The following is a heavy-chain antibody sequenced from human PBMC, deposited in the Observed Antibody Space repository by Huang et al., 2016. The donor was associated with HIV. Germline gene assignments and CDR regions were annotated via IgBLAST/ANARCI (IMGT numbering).Heavy chain of an antibody. Sequence: QVQLQQWGAGLLKPSETLSLTCAVYGGSFSAYYWTWIRQPPGKGLEWIGEISHRGNTNYNPALKSRVTISVDTSKNQFSLKLRAVTAADTAVYYCAAGSRGIFGVVIRTNWFDPWGQGTLVTVSS. CDR2: ISHRGNT. CDR3: AAGSRGIFGVVIRTNWFDP. D-gene: IGHD3-3*01. CDR1: GGSFSAYY. V-gene: IGHV4-34*01. J-gene: IGHJ5*02.